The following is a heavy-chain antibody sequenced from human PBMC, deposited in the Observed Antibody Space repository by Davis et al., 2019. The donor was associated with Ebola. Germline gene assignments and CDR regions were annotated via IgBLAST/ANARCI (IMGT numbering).Heavy chain of an antibody. D-gene: IGHD5-24*01. J-gene: IGHJ4*02. Sequence: HTGGSLRLSCAASGFTFSSYWMHWVRQAPGKGLVWVSRINRDGSSTNYADSVKGRFTISRDNAKNTLYLQMNSLRAEDTAVYYCARGERRWLQWTYWGQGTLVTVSS. CDR3: ARGERRWLQWTY. V-gene: IGHV3-74*01. CDR1: GFTFSSYW. CDR2: INRDGSST.